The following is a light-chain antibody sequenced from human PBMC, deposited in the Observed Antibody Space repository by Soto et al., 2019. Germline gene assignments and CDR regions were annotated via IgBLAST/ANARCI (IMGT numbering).Light chain of an antibody. CDR1: SSDVGGYNY. V-gene: IGLV2-14*01. J-gene: IGLJ3*02. CDR3: SSYTSSSTPWV. CDR2: EVS. Sequence: ALTQPASVSGSPGQSITISCTGTSSDVGGYNYVSWYQQHPGKAPKLMIYEVSNRPSGVSNRFSGSKSGNTASLTISGLQAEDEADYYCSSYTSSSTPWVFGGGTKVTVL.